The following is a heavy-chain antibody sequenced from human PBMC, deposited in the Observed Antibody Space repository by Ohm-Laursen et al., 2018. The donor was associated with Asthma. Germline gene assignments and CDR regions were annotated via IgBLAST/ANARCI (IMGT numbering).Heavy chain of an antibody. CDR1: GFTFRSYG. J-gene: IGHJ4*02. CDR2: ISYDGSLK. Sequence: SLRLSCTAAGFTFRSYGMYWVRQAPGKGLEWVAAISYDGSLKFYGDSVKGRFTISRDNSKNTLYLQMNSLRAEDTAVYYCARVQQLAAGFDYWGQGTLVTVSS. D-gene: IGHD6-6*01. CDR3: ARVQQLAAGFDY. V-gene: IGHV3-30*03.